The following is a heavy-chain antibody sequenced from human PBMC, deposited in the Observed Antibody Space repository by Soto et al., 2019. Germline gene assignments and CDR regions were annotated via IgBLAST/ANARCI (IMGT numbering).Heavy chain of an antibody. CDR1: GFSVSSNY. V-gene: IGHV3-53*04. J-gene: IGHJ4*02. CDR3: AREAGGSYTDY. D-gene: IGHD1-26*01. CDR2: IYSGSTT. Sequence: EVQLVESGGGLVQPGGSLRLSCAASGFSVSSNYMSWVRQAPGKGLEWVSVIYSGSTTFYADSVKGRFTISRHNSKNTLYLRMDNLRREDTAVYYCAREAGGSYTDYWGQGTLVTVSS.